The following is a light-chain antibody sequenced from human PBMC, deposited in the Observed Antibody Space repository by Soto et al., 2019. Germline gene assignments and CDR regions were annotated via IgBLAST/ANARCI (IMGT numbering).Light chain of an antibody. CDR2: DTF. J-gene: IGKJ1*01. CDR1: QSVTSN. CDR3: QQYDNWPWT. V-gene: IGKV3-15*01. Sequence: EIVLTQSPAILSVSPGERATLSCRASQSVTSNLAWYRQRPGQAPRLLIYDTFRRATGVPARFSGSGSGTDFTLTISSLQSEDFAVYYCQQYDNWPWTFGQGTKVDIK.